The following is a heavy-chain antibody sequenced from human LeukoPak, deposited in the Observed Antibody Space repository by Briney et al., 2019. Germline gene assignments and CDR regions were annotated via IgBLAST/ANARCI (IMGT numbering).Heavy chain of an antibody. CDR2: IRYRGST. Sequence: PSETLSLTCTVSGGSISSYYWNWIRQPPGEGLEYIGYIRYRGSTNYNPSLKSRVTISIDASKNQLSLTLNSVTAADTAVYYCARAGGVPDSALDFDYWGQGTLVTVSS. D-gene: IGHD5/OR15-5a*01. J-gene: IGHJ4*02. CDR1: GGSISSYY. V-gene: IGHV4-59*01. CDR3: ARAGGVPDSALDFDY.